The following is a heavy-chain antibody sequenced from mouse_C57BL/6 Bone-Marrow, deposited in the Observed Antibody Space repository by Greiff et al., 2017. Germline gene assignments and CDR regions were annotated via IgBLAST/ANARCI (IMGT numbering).Heavy chain of an antibody. CDR1: GYTFTSYW. CDR3: ARLGGFDV. CDR2: IYPSDSET. Sequence: QVQLQQPGAELVRPGSSVKLSCKASGYTFTSYWMDWVKQRPGQGLEWIGNIYPSDSETHYNQKFKNKATLTVDKSSSTACMQRSSLTSEDSAVYYCARLGGFDVWGTGTTVTVSS. D-gene: IGHD1-1*02. J-gene: IGHJ1*03. V-gene: IGHV1-61*01.